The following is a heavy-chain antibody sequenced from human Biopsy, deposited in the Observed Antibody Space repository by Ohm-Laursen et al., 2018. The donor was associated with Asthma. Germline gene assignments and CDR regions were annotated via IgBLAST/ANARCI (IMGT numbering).Heavy chain of an antibody. CDR1: GYNFISFA. V-gene: IGHV1-3*04. CDR2: VNTGNGDT. CDR3: ARTYYDFLTGQVKDVFGV. Sequence: ASVKVSCKASGYNFISFAIHWVRQAPGQRLEWMGWVNTGNGDTKYSQKFQGRVAITRDTSANTAYMELRSLRSEDTATYYCARTYYDFLTGQVKDVFGVWGQGTMVTVSS. J-gene: IGHJ3*01. D-gene: IGHD3-9*01.